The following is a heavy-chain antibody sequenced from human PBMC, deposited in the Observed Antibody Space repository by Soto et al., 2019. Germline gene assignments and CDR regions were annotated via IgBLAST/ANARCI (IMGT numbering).Heavy chain of an antibody. V-gene: IGHV4-34*01. D-gene: IGHD6-13*01. J-gene: IGHJ6*02. Sequence: SETLSLTCAVYGGSFSGYYWSWIRQPPGKGLEWIGEINHSGSTNYNPSLKSRVTISVDTSKNQFSLKLSSVTATDTAVYYCARVRRRIAAAGIGYYYYGMDVWGQGTTVTVSS. CDR3: ARVRRRIAAAGIGYYYYGMDV. CDR1: GGSFSGYY. CDR2: INHSGST.